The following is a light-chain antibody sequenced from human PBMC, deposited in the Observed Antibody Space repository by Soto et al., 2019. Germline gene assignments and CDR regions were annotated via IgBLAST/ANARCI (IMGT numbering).Light chain of an antibody. CDR2: IND. CDR1: RSNIGSNS. V-gene: IGLV1-44*01. J-gene: IGLJ1*01. CDR3: ASWDDRLKGYV. Sequence: QSVLTQPPSVSGTPGQRVIISCSGSRSNIGSNSVNWYQQLPGTAPKLLIYINDQRPSGVPGRFSGSTSGTSVSLAISGLQSEDEADYYCASWDDRLKGYVFGTGTKVTV.